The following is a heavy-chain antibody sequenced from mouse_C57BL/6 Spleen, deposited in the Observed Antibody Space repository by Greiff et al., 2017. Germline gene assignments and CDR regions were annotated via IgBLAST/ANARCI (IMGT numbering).Heavy chain of an antibody. Sequence: EVQGVESGGGLVKPGGSLKLSCAASGFTFSSYTMSWVRQTPEKRLEWVATISGGGGNTYYPDSVKGRFTISRDNAKNTLYLQMSSLRSEDTALYYCARQSIYYDYDYWGQGTTLTVSS. CDR3: ARQSIYYDYDY. J-gene: IGHJ2*01. D-gene: IGHD2-4*01. V-gene: IGHV5-9*01. CDR1: GFTFSSYT. CDR2: ISGGGGNT.